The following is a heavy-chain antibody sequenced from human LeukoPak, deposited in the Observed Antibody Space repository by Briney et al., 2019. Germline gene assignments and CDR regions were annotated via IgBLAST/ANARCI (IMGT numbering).Heavy chain of an antibody. CDR2: ISAYNGNT. J-gene: IGHJ4*02. CDR3: ARDQRITIFGVVIPQTNTPDY. D-gene: IGHD3-3*01. V-gene: IGHV1-18*01. CDR1: GYTFTSYG. Sequence: ASVKVSCKASGYTFTSYGISWVRQAPGQGLEWMGWISAYNGNTNYAQKLQGRVTMTTDTSTSTAYMELRSLRSDDTAVYYCARDQRITIFGVVIPQTNTPDYWGQGTLVTVRS.